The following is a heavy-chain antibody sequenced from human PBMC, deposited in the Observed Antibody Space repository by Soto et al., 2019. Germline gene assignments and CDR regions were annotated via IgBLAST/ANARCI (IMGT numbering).Heavy chain of an antibody. D-gene: IGHD1-1*01. Sequence: QVHLVQSGAEVKKPGASVKVSCKGSGYDFTTYGITWVRQAPGQGLEWMAWISAHNGNTDYAQKLQGRVTVTRDTSTSTAYMELRSLRSDDTAVYYCASGRYGDYWGQGALVTVPS. CDR1: GYDFTTYG. CDR2: ISAHNGNT. V-gene: IGHV1-18*01. J-gene: IGHJ4*02. CDR3: ASGRYGDY.